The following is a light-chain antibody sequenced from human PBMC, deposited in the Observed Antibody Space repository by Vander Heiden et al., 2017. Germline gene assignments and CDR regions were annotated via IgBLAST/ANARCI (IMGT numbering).Light chain of an antibody. Sequence: DIVMTQSPDSLAVSLGGRATINCRSSQSVFSTSKKKNFLAWYQQKLRQPPKLLIHWASTREPGVPGRFSGTGSGTDFTLVINNLQAEDVAVYYCQQYYNVPWAFGQGTKVEIK. CDR2: WAS. V-gene: IGKV4-1*01. J-gene: IGKJ1*01. CDR1: QSVFSTSKKKNF. CDR3: QQYYNVPWA.